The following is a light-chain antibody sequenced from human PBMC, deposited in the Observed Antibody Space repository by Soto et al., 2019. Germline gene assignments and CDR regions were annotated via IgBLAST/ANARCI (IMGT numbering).Light chain of an antibody. CDR3: QQYGSTPYT. Sequence: EILMTHSLCTLSLPPGGRSTLSCRASQSVSDYYLAWYQQKNGQAPIIXISGASTRATGIPDRFRGSGYGTEFNLSISRLETEDFAIYYCQQYGSTPYTFGQGTRLEIK. V-gene: IGKV3-20*01. CDR2: GAS. CDR1: QSVSDYY. J-gene: IGKJ5*01.